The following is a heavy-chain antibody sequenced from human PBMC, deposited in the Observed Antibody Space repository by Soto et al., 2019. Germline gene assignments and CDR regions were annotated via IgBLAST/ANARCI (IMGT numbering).Heavy chain of an antibody. D-gene: IGHD3-16*02. CDR2: IYYSGST. Sequence: LSLTCTVSGVSISSYYWSWIRQPPGKGLEWIGYIYYSGSTNYNPSLKSRVTISVDTSKNQFSLKLSSVTAADTAVYYCARVAYDYVWGSYRPPERDAFDIWGQGTMVTVSS. J-gene: IGHJ3*02. CDR1: GVSISSYY. CDR3: ARVAYDYVWGSYRPPERDAFDI. V-gene: IGHV4-59*01.